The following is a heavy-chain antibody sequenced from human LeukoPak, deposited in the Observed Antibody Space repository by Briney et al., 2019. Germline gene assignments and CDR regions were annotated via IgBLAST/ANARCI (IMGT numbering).Heavy chain of an antibody. Sequence: ASVKVSCKASGYTFTSYAMNWVRQAPGQGLEWMGWISAYNANTNYAQKLQGRVTMTTDTSTSTAYMELRSLRPDDTAVYYCARDYYDSSGYLSFDYWGQGSLVTVSS. V-gene: IGHV1-18*01. J-gene: IGHJ4*02. CDR2: ISAYNANT. CDR1: GYTFTSYA. D-gene: IGHD3-22*01. CDR3: ARDYYDSSGYLSFDY.